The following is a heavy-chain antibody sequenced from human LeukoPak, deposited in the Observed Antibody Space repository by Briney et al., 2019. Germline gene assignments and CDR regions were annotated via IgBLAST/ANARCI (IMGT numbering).Heavy chain of an antibody. CDR1: GYSISSGYY. V-gene: IGHV4-38-2*02. D-gene: IGHD6-6*01. CDR3: ARDGGIAARSSAFDI. Sequence: SETLSLTCTVSGYSISSGYYWGWIRQPPGKGLGWIGSIYHSGSTYYNPSLKSRVTISVDTSKNQFSLKLSSVTAADTAVYYCARDGGIAARSSAFDIWGQGTMVTVSS. CDR2: IYHSGST. J-gene: IGHJ3*02.